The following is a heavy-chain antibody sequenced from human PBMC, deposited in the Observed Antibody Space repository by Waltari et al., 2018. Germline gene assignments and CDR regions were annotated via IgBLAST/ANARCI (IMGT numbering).Heavy chain of an antibody. D-gene: IGHD3-10*01. CDR3: ARGRGSYYGSGSSDY. CDR1: GGSIEPYY. V-gene: IGHV4-59*01. J-gene: IGHJ4*02. Sequence: QEQLQESGPGLVKPSETLSLTCTVSGGSIEPYYWTWIRPPPGKGLEWIGYIFYTCSTNYNPSLRSRVSMSVDTSKNQFSLKVFSVTSADTAVYYCARGRGSYYGSGSSDYWGQGTLVTVSS. CDR2: IFYTCST.